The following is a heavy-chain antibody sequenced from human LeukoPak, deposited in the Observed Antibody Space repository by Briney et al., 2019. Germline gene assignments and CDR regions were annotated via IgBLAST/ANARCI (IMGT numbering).Heavy chain of an antibody. CDR1: GFTFSSYA. Sequence: GGSLRLSCAASGFTFSSYAMSWVRQAPGKGLEWVSAISGSGGSTYYADSVKGRFTISRDNSKNTLYLQMNSLRAEDTAVYYCAKDPSDFWSGPPYFGGQGTLVTVSS. V-gene: IGHV3-23*01. CDR2: ISGSGGST. D-gene: IGHD3-3*01. CDR3: AKDPSDFWSGPPYF. J-gene: IGHJ4*02.